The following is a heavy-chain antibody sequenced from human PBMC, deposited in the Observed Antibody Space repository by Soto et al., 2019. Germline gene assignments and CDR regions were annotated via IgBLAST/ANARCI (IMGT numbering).Heavy chain of an antibody. V-gene: IGHV4-31*03. CDR1: GGSISNGDYY. CDR2: IFYSGST. D-gene: IGHD3-10*01. J-gene: IGHJ5*02. Sequence: SETLSLTCTVSGGSISNGDYYWSWIRQHPGKGLEWIGYIFYSGSTYYNPSLKSRITISVDTSKNQFSLKLSSVTAADTAVYYCAGRASFMVRGVIYNWFDPWGQGTLVTVSS. CDR3: AGRASFMVRGVIYNWFDP.